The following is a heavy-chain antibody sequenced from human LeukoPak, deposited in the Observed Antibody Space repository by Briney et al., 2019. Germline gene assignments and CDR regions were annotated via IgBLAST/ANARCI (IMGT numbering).Heavy chain of an antibody. V-gene: IGHV3-23*01. Sequence: PGGFLRLSCAASGFTFSSYAMSWVRQAPGKGLEWVSAISGSGGSTYYADSVKGRFTISRDNSKNTLYLQMNSLRAEDTAVYYCAKVPPPMHSSGYYYDYWGQGTLVTVSS. CDR1: GFTFSSYA. D-gene: IGHD3-22*01. J-gene: IGHJ4*02. CDR2: ISGSGGST. CDR3: AKVPPPMHSSGYYYDY.